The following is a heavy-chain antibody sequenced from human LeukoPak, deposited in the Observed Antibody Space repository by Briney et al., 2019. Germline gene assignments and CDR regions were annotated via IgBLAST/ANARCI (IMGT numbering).Heavy chain of an antibody. CDR3: ARYGHWFDP. V-gene: IGHV4-38-2*01. J-gene: IGHJ5*02. Sequence: SKTLSLTCAVSGYSISSGYYWGWIRQPPGKGLEYIGSVHHSAVTYYNPSLKSRVTMSIDTSKNQFSLKLNSVTAADTAVYYCARYGHWFDPWGQGTLVTVSS. CDR1: GYSISSGYY. D-gene: IGHD3-10*01. CDR2: VHHSAVT.